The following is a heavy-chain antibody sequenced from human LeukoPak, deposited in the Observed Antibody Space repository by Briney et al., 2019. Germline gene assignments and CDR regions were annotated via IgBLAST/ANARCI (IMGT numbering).Heavy chain of an antibody. CDR2: ISSSSSYI. D-gene: IGHD3-16*01. V-gene: IGHV3-21*01. CDR3: ARITEGSRSWFDP. CDR1: GFTFSSYS. Sequence: GGSLRLSCAASGFTFSSYSMNWVRQAPGKGLEWVSSISSSSSYIYYADSVKGRFTISRDNAKNSLYLQMNSLRAEDTAVYYCARITEGSRSWFDPWGQGTLVTVSS. J-gene: IGHJ5*02.